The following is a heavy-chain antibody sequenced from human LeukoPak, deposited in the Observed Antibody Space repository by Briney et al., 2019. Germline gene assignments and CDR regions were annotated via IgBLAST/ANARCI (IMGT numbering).Heavy chain of an antibody. CDR3: AKDPNRYCSSTSCYGDDAFDI. D-gene: IGHD2-2*01. V-gene: IGHV3-48*03. J-gene: IGHJ3*02. CDR1: GFIFRSYE. Sequence: GGSLTLSCEDSGFIFRSYEMNWVRQAPGKGLEWIAYLSSSGSAFSYADSVKGRFTIARDNAKNSLYLQMNSLRAEDTAVYYCAKDPNRYCSSTSCYGDDAFDIWGQGTMVTVSS. CDR2: LSSSGSAF.